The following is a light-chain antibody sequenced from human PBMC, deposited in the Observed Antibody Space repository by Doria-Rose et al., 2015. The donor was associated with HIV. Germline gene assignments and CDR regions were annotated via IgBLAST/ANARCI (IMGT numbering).Light chain of an antibody. V-gene: IGKV1-8*01. Sequence: IQLTQSPSSFSASTGDRVTITCRASQGISSYLAWYQQKPGKAPNLLIYAASTLQSGVPSRFGGSGSGTDFTPTISCLQSEDFATYYCQQYYNYPRAFGQGTRLEIK. CDR2: AAS. CDR3: QQYYNYPRA. CDR1: QGISSY. J-gene: IGKJ5*01.